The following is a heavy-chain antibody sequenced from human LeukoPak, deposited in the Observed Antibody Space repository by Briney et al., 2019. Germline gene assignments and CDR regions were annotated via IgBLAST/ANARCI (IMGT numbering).Heavy chain of an antibody. V-gene: IGHV4-38-2*02. CDR1: GYSISSGYY. J-gene: IGHJ6*03. Sequence: SETLSLTCTVSGYSISSGYYWGWIRQPPGKGLEWIGSIYHSGSTYYNPSLKSRVTISVDTSKNQFSLKLSSVTAADTAVYYCAREDVGPIYYYYYYMDVWGKGTTVTVSS. CDR2: IYHSGST. CDR3: AREDVGPIYYYYYYMDV. D-gene: IGHD1-26*01.